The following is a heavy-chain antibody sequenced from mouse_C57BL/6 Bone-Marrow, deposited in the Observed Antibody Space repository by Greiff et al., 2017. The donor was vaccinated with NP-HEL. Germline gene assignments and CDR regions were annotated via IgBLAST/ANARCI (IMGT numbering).Heavy chain of an antibody. V-gene: IGHV1-64*01. D-gene: IGHD1-1*01. CDR3: AIPGRGTRLRSSFDY. CDR1: GYTFTSYW. J-gene: IGHJ2*01. CDR2: IHPNSGST. Sequence: QVQLKQPGAELVKPGASVKLSCKASGYTFTSYWMHWVKQRPGQGLEWIGMIHPNSGSTNYNEKFKSKATLTVDKSSSTAYMQLSSLTSEDSAVYYCAIPGRGTRLRSSFDYWGQGTTLTVSS.